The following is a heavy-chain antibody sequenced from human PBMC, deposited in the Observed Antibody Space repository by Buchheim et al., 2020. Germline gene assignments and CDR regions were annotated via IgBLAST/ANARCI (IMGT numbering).Heavy chain of an antibody. CDR3: ARDLHYYDSSGYFPIDY. Sequence: EVQLVESGGGLVQPGGSLRLSCAASGFTFSSYWMSWVRQAPGKGLEWVANIKQDGSEKYYVDSVKGGVTISRDNAKNSLYLQMNRLRAEDTAVYYCARDLHYYDSSGYFPIDYSGQGTL. V-gene: IGHV3-7*01. CDR1: GFTFSSYW. D-gene: IGHD3-22*01. CDR2: IKQDGSEK. J-gene: IGHJ4*02.